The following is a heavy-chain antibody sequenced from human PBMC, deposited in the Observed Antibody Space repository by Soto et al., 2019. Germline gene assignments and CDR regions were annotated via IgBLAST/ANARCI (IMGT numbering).Heavy chain of an antibody. CDR1: GYTFTSTW. V-gene: IGHV1-24*01. J-gene: IGHJ3*02. D-gene: IGHD3-3*01. Sequence: ASVKVSCQASGYTFTSTWMHWVRQAPGKGLEWMGGFDPEDGETIYAQKFQGRVTMTEDTSTDTAYMELSSLRSEDTAVYYCATDRLSGYLIWGQGTMVTVSS. CDR2: FDPEDGET. CDR3: ATDRLSGYLI.